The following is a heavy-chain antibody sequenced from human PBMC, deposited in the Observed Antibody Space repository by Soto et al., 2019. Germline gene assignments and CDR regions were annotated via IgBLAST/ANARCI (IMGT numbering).Heavy chain of an antibody. J-gene: IGHJ4*02. CDR1: GFTFDDYA. Sequence: EVQLVESGGGLVQPGRSLRLSCAASGFTFDDYAMHWVRQAPGKGLEWVSGISWNSGSIGYADSVKGRFTISRDNAKNSLYLQMNSLRAEDTALYYCARAHSSGWSGGPDYWDQGTLVTVSS. D-gene: IGHD6-19*01. CDR2: ISWNSGSI. V-gene: IGHV3-9*01. CDR3: ARAHSSGWSGGPDY.